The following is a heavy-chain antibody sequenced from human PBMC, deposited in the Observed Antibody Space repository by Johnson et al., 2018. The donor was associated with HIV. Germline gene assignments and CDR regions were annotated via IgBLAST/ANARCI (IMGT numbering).Heavy chain of an antibody. Sequence: VQLVESGGGLVQPGGSLRLSCAASGFTFSSYDMHWVRQVTGKGMEWVSGFGTAGDTYYPGSVKGRFTISRDNSKNSLYLQMNSLRAEDTAVYYCARIVGATLAFDIWGQGTMVTVSS. CDR2: FGTAGDT. D-gene: IGHD1-26*01. J-gene: IGHJ3*02. CDR1: GFTFSSYD. CDR3: ARIVGATLAFDI. V-gene: IGHV3-13*01.